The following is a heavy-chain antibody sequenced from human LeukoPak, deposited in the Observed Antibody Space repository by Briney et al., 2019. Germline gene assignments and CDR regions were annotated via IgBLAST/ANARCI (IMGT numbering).Heavy chain of an antibody. D-gene: IGHD1-14*01. Sequence: SETLSLTCTVSGASISSWYWSWIRQPPGKGLEWIGYIYGSGNTNYNPSLKSRVTFSMDTSKNQFSLTLDSVTAADTAVYYCATASFNRRLDYWGQGALVTVFS. CDR1: GASISSWY. V-gene: IGHV4-59*12. J-gene: IGHJ4*02. CDR2: IYGSGNT. CDR3: ATASFNRRLDY.